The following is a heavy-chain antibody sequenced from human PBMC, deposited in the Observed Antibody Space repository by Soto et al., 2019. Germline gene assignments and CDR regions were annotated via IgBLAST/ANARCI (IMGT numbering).Heavy chain of an antibody. CDR2: ISSSGSTI. CDR1: GFTFSDYY. J-gene: IGHJ6*02. V-gene: IGHV3-11*01. Sequence: GGSRRHSWAASGFTFSDYYKSWIRQAPGKELEWVSYISSSGSTIYYADSVKGRFTISRDNAKNSLYLQMNSLRAEDTAVYYCARLLSLKVSLYHQYVMAVWARRTSVPGSS. D-gene: IGHD2-8*01. CDR3: ARLLSLKVSLYHQYVMAV.